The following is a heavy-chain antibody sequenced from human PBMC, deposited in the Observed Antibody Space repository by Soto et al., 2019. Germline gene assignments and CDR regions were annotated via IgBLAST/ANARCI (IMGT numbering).Heavy chain of an antibody. CDR1: GGSISSGGYY. D-gene: IGHD3-9*01. V-gene: IGHV4-30-4*08. J-gene: IGHJ5*02. CDR2: IYYSGST. Sequence: SETLSLTCTVSGGSISSGGYYWSWIRQHPGRGLEWIGYIYYSGSTYYNPSLKSRVTISVDTSKNQFSLKLSSVTAADTAVYYCARDRSPGLRYFDWIEEKKNNWFDPLGQGTLVTVSS. CDR3: ARDRSPGLRYFDWIEEKKNNWFDP.